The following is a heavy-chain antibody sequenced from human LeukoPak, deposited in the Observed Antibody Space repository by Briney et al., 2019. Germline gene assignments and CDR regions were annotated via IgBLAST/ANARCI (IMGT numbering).Heavy chain of an antibody. CDR3: VTPRPAGGFGP. Sequence: ASVTVSSTVSGYSLIDLSIQWVRQVPGKGLEWMGGYEPEEGETIYAERFQGRVTMTEDPSTDTVNMVLSNLKLEDTAVYYCVTPRPAGGFGPWGQGTLVTVSS. CDR1: GYSLIDLS. V-gene: IGHV1-24*01. CDR2: YEPEEGET. J-gene: IGHJ5*02. D-gene: IGHD3-10*01.